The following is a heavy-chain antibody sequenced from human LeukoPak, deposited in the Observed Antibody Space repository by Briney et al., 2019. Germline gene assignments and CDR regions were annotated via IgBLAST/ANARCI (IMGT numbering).Heavy chain of an antibody. CDR2: ISYDGSNK. V-gene: IGHV3-30-3*01. CDR3: ASPIAAPDPFDY. D-gene: IGHD6-13*01. J-gene: IGHJ4*02. Sequence: GRSLRLSCAASGFTFSSYAMHWVRQAPGKGLEWVAVISYDGSNKYYADSVKGRFTISRDNSKNTLYLQMNSLRAEDTAVYYCASPIAAPDPFDYWGQGTLVTVSS. CDR1: GFTFSSYA.